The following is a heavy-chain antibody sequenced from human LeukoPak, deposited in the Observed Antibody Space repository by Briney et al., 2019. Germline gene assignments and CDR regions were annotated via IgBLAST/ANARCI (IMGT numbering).Heavy chain of an antibody. CDR2: IIPIFGTA. J-gene: IGHJ3*02. CDR3: ARESSSWYLDAFDI. V-gene: IGHV1-69*13. Sequence: GPSVKVSCKASGGTFSSYAISWVRQAPGQGLEWMGGIIPIFGTANYAQKFQGRVTITADESTSTAYMELSSLRSEDTAVYYCARESSSWYLDAFDIWGQGTMVTVSS. D-gene: IGHD6-13*01. CDR1: GGTFSSYA.